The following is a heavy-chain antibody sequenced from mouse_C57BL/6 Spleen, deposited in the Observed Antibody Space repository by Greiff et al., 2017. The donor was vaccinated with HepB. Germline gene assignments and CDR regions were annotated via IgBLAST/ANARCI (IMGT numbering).Heavy chain of an antibody. Sequence: QVQLKQPGAELVKPGASVKLSCKASGYTFTSYWMHWVKQRPGQGLEWIGMIHPNSGSTNYNEKFKSKATLTVDKSSSTAYMQLSSLTSEDSAVYYCARDCDEDFDYWGQGTTLTVSS. CDR1: GYTFTSYW. V-gene: IGHV1-64*01. CDR3: ARDCDEDFDY. D-gene: IGHD2-13*01. CDR2: IHPNSGST. J-gene: IGHJ2*01.